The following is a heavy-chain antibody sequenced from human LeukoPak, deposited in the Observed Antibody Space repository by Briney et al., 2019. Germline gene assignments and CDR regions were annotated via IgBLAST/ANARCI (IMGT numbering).Heavy chain of an antibody. V-gene: IGHV4-59*01. CDR3: ARDSPASGWLHRYFDL. Sequence: PSETLSLTCTVSGGSISSYYWSWIRQPPGRGLEWIGYIYYSGSTNYNPSLKSRVTISVDTSKNQFSLKLSSVTAADTAVYYCARDSPASGWLHRYFDLWGRRTLVTVSS. CDR1: GGSISSYY. CDR2: IYYSGST. D-gene: IGHD6-19*01. J-gene: IGHJ2*01.